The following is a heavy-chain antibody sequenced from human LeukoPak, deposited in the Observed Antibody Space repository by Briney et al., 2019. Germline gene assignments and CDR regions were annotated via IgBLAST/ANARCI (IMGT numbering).Heavy chain of an antibody. J-gene: IGHJ4*02. CDR2: ISGGGGRT. CDR1: GXTFNSYA. CDR3: AKFRGSERTAIDS. Sequence: PGGSLRLSCAASGXTFNSYAMSWVRQAPGKGLEWVSTISGGGGRTWYADSVKGRFTISRDNSKNTVDVQLNSLRAEDTAVYYCAKFRGSERTAIDSWGQGTLVTVSS. V-gene: IGHV3-23*01. D-gene: IGHD1-1*01.